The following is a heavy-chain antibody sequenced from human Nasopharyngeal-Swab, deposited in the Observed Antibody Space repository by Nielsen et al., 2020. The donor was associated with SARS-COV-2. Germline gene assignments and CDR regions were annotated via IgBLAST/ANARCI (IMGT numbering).Heavy chain of an antibody. CDR3: ARDPIGYSSSSWWFDP. D-gene: IGHD6-13*01. J-gene: IGHJ5*02. V-gene: IGHV3-74*01. CDR2: INSDGSST. CDR1: GFTFSSYW. Sequence: GESLKISCAASGFTFSSYWMHWVRQAPGKGLVWVSRINSDGSSTSYADSVKGRFTISRGNAKNTLYLQMNSLRAEDTAVYYCARDPIGYSSSSWWFDPWGQGTLVTVSS.